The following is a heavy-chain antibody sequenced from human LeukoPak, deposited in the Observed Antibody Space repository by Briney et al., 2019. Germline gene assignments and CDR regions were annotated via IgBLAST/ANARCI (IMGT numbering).Heavy chain of an antibody. CDR1: GGSLSDYR. V-gene: IGHV4-34*01. D-gene: IGHD1-26*01. Sequence: KPSETLSLTCAVYGGSLSDYRWSWVRHPPGRGLEWIGEITESGITNSNPSLESRLAMSVETAKKQFSLRLTSVTAADTAVYFCARGGRYCTTTTCRTNSYIHRLAELENPTGSNFADKYMDVWGAGTTVIVSS. J-gene: IGHJ6*03. CDR3: ARGGRYCTTTTCRTNSYIHRLAELENPTGSNFADKYMDV. CDR2: ITESGIT.